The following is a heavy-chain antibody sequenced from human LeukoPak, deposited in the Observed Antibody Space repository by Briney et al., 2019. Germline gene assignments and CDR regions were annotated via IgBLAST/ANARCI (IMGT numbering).Heavy chain of an antibody. CDR1: GFTFSSYP. CDR2: ISGSGGST. J-gene: IGHJ4*02. V-gene: IGHV3-23*01. D-gene: IGHD6-13*01. CDR3: AKAPSIAAAGTFDS. Sequence: GGSLTLSCAASGFTFSSYPMSWVRQAPGKGLEWVSAISGSGGSTYYADSVKGRLTISRDNSKNTLYLQMNSLRAEDTAVYYCAKAPSIAAAGTFDSWGQGTLSPSPQ.